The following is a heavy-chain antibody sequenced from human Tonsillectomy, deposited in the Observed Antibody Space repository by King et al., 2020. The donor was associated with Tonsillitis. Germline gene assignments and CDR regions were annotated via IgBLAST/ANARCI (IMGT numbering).Heavy chain of an antibody. V-gene: IGHV3-30*04. CDR3: ARGEDVLTGYYKGYFDN. Sequence: QLVQSGGGVVQPGRSLRLSCAASGFTFRSYAMHWVRQAPGKGLEWVAVISYDGSNKYYADSVKGRFTISRDNSKNTLYLQMNSLRDEDTAVYYCARGEDVLTGYYKGYFDNWGQGTLVTVSS. CDR2: ISYDGSNK. D-gene: IGHD3-9*01. J-gene: IGHJ4*02. CDR1: GFTFRSYA.